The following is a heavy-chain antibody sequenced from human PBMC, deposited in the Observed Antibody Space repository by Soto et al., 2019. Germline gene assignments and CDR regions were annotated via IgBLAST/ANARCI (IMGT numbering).Heavy chain of an antibody. CDR3: AKGLERASLDF. Sequence: EVQLLESGGTLVQPGGSLRRSCVASGFTFSTHTMNWVRQAPGKGLEWVSRLTADSDDTSYADAIKGRFTISRDNSKKTLYLQMNSLRAENTAIYYCAKGLERASLDFLGQGALVTVSS. CDR1: GFTFSTHT. D-gene: IGHD1-1*01. CDR2: LTADSDDT. J-gene: IGHJ4*02. V-gene: IGHV3-23*01.